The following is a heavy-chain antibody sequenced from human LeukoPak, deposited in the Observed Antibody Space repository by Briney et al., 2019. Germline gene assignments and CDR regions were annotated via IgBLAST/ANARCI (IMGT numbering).Heavy chain of an antibody. J-gene: IGHJ6*02. CDR3: ARDRKFRRFGELLPPTQYGMDV. D-gene: IGHD3-10*01. V-gene: IGHV4-30-4*01. CDR2: IYYSGST. Sequence: PSETLSLTCTVSGGSISSGDYYWSWIRQPPGKGLEWIGYIYYSGSTYYNPSLKSRVTISVDTSKNQFSLKLSSVTAADTAVYYCARDRKFRRFGELLPPTQYGMDVWGQGTTVTVSS. CDR1: GGSISSGDYY.